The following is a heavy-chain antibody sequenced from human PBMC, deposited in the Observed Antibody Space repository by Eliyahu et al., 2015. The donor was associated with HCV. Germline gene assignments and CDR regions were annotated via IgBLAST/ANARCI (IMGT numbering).Heavy chain of an antibody. CDR3: ARITRDGYNLAWVLVFFDY. CDR1: GFSLSNAKMG. V-gene: IGHV2-26*01. Sequence: QVTLKESGPVLVKPTETLTLTCNVSGFSLSNAKMGVSWVRQPPGKALEWLAHIFSNDEKSYSTFLKSRLAISKDTSKSQVVLTMTNMDPVDTATYYCARITRDGYNLAWVLVFFDYWGQGALVTVSS. CDR2: IFSNDEK. J-gene: IGHJ4*02. D-gene: IGHD5-24*01.